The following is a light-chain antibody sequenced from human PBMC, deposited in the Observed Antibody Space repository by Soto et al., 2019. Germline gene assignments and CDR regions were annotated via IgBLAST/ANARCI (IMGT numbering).Light chain of an antibody. CDR3: QQLGET. V-gene: IGKV1-5*01. Sequence: EIQMTQSASNLSAFVGDRVTMSCRASQSVNSRVAWYQQRAGKARKLLIYDASRLQSGVPSRFSGSGYGTDLTLTISSLQPEDFASYYCQQLGETFGPGTKVDIK. CDR2: DAS. CDR1: QSVNSR. J-gene: IGKJ3*01.